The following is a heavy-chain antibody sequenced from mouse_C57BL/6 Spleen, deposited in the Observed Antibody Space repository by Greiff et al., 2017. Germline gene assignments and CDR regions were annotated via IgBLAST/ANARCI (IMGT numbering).Heavy chain of an antibody. J-gene: IGHJ2*01. Sequence: VQLQESGAELVRPGTSVKVSCKASGYAFTNYLIEWVKQRPGQGLEWIGVINPGSGGTNYNEKFKGKATLTADKSSSTAYMQLSSLTSEDSAVYFCASYGSSYWGQGTTLTVSS. D-gene: IGHD1-1*01. CDR2: INPGSGGT. CDR3: ASYGSSY. CDR1: GYAFTNYL. V-gene: IGHV1-54*01.